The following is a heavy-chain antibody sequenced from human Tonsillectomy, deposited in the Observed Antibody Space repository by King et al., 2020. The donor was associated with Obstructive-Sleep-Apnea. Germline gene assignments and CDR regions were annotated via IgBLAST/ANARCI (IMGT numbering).Heavy chain of an antibody. CDR1: GGSISSSSYY. CDR2: IYYSGST. D-gene: IGHD3-10*01. J-gene: IGHJ6*02. CDR3: ARETPPLYYGSGRDYGMDV. Sequence: QLQESGPGLVKPSETLSLTCTVSGGSISSSSYYWGWIRQPPGKGLEWIGSIYYSGSTYYNPSLKSRVTISVDTSKNQFSLKLSSVTAADPAVYYCARETPPLYYGSGRDYGMDVWGQGTTVTVSS. V-gene: IGHV4-39*07.